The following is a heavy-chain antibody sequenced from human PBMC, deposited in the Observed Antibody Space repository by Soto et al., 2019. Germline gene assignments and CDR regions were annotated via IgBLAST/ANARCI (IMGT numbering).Heavy chain of an antibody. Sequence: TSLIMSHPSAVFYDYSGPSYWSWIRQPPGKGLEWIGYIYYSGSTNYNPSLKSRVTISVDTSKNQFSLKLSSVTAADTAVYCCAREEYYFDYWGQGTLVTVSS. CDR1: YDYSGPSY. CDR3: AREEYYFDY. V-gene: IGHV4-59*01. J-gene: IGHJ4*02. CDR2: IYYSGST.